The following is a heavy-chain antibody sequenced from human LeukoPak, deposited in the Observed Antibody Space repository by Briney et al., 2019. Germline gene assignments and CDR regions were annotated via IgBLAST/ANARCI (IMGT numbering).Heavy chain of an antibody. CDR2: ISGSGGST. CDR1: GFTFDDYG. J-gene: IGHJ4*02. CDR3: AKDRSIGTYYTFDH. D-gene: IGHD1-26*01. Sequence: GGSLRLSCAASGFTFDDYGMSWVRQAPGKGLEWVSAISGSGGSTYYADSVKGRFTISRDNSKNTLYLQMNSLRAEDTAVYYCAKDRSIGTYYTFDHWGQGTLVTVSS. V-gene: IGHV3-23*01.